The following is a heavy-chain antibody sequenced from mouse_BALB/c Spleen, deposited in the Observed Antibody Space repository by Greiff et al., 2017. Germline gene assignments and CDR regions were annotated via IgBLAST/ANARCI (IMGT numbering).Heavy chain of an antibody. CDR2: ISSGGSYT. J-gene: IGHJ4*01. V-gene: IGHV5-9-4*01. Sequence: DVMLVESGGGLVKPGGSLKLSCAASGFTFSSYAMSWVRQSPEKRLEWVAEISSGGSYTYYPDTVTGRFTITRDNAKNTLYLEMSSLRSEDTAMYYCARDHRAMDYWGQGTSVTVSS. CDR1: GFTFSSYA. CDR3: ARDHRAMDY.